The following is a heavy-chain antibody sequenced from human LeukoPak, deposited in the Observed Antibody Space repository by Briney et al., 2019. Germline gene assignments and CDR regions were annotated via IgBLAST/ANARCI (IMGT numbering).Heavy chain of an antibody. CDR1: GFTFSGYT. J-gene: IGHJ4*02. CDR2: ISSDSNYI. Sequence: GGSLRLSCAASGFTFSGYTMNWVRQAPGKGLEWVSYISSDSNYIYYADSVKGRFTISRDNAKNSLYLQMNSLRAEDTAVYYCARGRYSIDYWGQGTLVTVSS. CDR3: ARGRYSIDY. V-gene: IGHV3-21*04. D-gene: IGHD1-26*01.